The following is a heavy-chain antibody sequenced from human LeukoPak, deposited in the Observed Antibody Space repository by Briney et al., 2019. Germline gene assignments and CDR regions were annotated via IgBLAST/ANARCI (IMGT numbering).Heavy chain of an antibody. CDR1: GDSISSGDYY. Sequence: PSQTLSLTCTVSGDSISSGDYYWSWIRQPAGKGLEWIGRISYTGTTYYNPSLKSRVTISVDTSKNQFSLKLSSVTAADTAVYYCARLLPGGGSYYLCYFDYWGQGTLVTVSS. CDR2: ISYTGTT. V-gene: IGHV4-61*02. D-gene: IGHD1-26*01. CDR3: ARLLPGGGSYYLCYFDY. J-gene: IGHJ4*02.